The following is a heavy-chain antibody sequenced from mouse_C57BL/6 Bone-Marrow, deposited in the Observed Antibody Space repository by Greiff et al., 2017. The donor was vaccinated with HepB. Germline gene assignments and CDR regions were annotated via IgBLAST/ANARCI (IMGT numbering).Heavy chain of an antibody. J-gene: IGHJ4*01. CDR3: ARSPTTVVAYYYAMDY. Sequence: EVQLQQSGPELVKPGASVKIPCKASGYTFTDYNMDWVKQSHGKSLEWIGDINPNNGGTIYNQKFKGKATLTVDKSSSTAYMELRSLTSEDTAVYYCARSPTTVVAYYYAMDYWGQGTSVTVSS. V-gene: IGHV1-18*01. CDR1: GYTFTDYN. CDR2: INPNNGGT. D-gene: IGHD1-1*01.